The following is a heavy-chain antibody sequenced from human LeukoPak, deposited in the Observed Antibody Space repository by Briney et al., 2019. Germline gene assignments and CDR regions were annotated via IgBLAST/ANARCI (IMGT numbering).Heavy chain of an antibody. CDR1: GGSVSSGSYY. CDR2: SYCSGSS. Sequence: PSETLCLTCTVSGGSVSSGSYYWSWLRQPPGKGLEWTGCSYCSGSSNYNPSLKSRVTISVDTSKNQFPLKLSSVTAADTAVYYCARGGVYCSGGSCFDNWFDPWGQGTLVTVSS. J-gene: IGHJ5*02. V-gene: IGHV4-61*01. D-gene: IGHD2-15*01. CDR3: ARGGVYCSGGSCFDNWFDP.